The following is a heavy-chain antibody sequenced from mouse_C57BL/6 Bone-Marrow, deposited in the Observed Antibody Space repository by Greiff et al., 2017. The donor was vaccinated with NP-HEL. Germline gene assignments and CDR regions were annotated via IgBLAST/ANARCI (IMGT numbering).Heavy chain of an antibody. CDR1: GYTFTEYT. D-gene: IGHD2-4*01. V-gene: IGHV1-62-2*01. CDR3: ARHEELRAWFAY. CDR2: FYPGSGSI. J-gene: IGHJ3*01. Sequence: QVQLKESGAELVKPGVSVKLSCKASGYTFTEYTIHWVKQRSGQGLEWIGWFYPGSGSIKYNEKFKDKATLTADKSSSTVYMELSRLTSEDSAVYFCARHEELRAWFAYWGQGTLVTVSA.